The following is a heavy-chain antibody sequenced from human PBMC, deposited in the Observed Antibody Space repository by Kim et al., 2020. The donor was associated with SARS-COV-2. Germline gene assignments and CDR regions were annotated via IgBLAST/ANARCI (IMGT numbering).Heavy chain of an antibody. J-gene: IGHJ4*02. CDR3: AREDPMIVVVNYFDY. V-gene: IGHV1-46*01. CDR1: GYTFTSYY. D-gene: IGHD3-22*01. Sequence: ASVKVSCKASGYTFTSYYMHWVRQAPGQGLEWMGIINPSGGSTSYAQKFQGIVTMTRDTSTSTVYMELSSLRSEDTAVYYCAREDPMIVVVNYFDYWGQGTLVTVSS. CDR2: INPSGGST.